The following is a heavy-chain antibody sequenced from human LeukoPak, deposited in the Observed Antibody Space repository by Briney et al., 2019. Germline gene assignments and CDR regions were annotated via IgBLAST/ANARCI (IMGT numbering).Heavy chain of an antibody. J-gene: IGHJ4*02. CDR2: INAGNGNT. CDR3: ARDSRWLQLNFDY. D-gene: IGHD5-24*01. Sequence: ASVKVSCKASGYTFTSYAMRWVRQAPGQRLEWMGWINAGNGNTKYSQKFQGRVTITRDTSASTAYMELSSLRSEDTAVYYCARDSRWLQLNFDYWGQGTLVTVSS. V-gene: IGHV1-3*01. CDR1: GYTFTSYA.